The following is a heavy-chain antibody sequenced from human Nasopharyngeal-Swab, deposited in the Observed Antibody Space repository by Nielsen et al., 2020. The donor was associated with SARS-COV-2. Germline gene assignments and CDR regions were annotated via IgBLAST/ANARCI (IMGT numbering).Heavy chain of an antibody. Sequence: SETLSLTCDVSGASISDYHWSWIRQPPGKGLERIGEMKPNGFNNFNPSLKSRVTISIDKSKNQFLLKLNSVAAADTAVYYCAGHPADFDFWGQGTLVIVSS. V-gene: IGHV4-34*01. D-gene: IGHD6-13*01. CDR1: GASISDYH. J-gene: IGHJ4*02. CDR2: MKPNGFN. CDR3: AGHPADFDF.